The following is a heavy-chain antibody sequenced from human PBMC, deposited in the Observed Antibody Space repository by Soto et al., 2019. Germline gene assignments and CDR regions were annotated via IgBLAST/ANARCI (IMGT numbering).Heavy chain of an antibody. Sequence: PAGSLRLSCAASGFTFSNAWMNWVRQAPGKGLERVGRIKSKTDGGTTDYAAPVKSRFTISRDDSKNTLYLQMNSLKTEDSAVYYCTIDTYDILTGYPTDYYYYGMDVWGQGTTVTVSS. J-gene: IGHJ6*02. CDR3: TIDTYDILTGYPTDYYYYGMDV. D-gene: IGHD3-9*01. CDR2: IKSKTDGGTT. CDR1: GFTFSNAW. V-gene: IGHV3-15*07.